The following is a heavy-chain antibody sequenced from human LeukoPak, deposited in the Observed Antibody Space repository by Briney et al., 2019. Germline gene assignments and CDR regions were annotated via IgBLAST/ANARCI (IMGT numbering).Heavy chain of an antibody. CDR1: GFTFSTYA. D-gene: IGHD2-2*01. V-gene: IGHV3-11*06. J-gene: IGHJ4*02. CDR2: ISRSSDYK. CDR3: DTRPRY. Sequence: GGSLRLSCAASGFTFSTYAMSWIRQAPGKGLEWVSYISRSSDYKDFADSVRGRFTVSRDNAKNSMYLQMNSLRAEDTAVYYCDTRPRYWGQGTLVTVSS.